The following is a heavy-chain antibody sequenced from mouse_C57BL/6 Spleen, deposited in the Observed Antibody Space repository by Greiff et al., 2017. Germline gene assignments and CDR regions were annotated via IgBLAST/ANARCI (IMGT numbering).Heavy chain of an antibody. CDR3: ARDRGTTVVAPYYFDY. V-gene: IGHV5-4*01. Sequence: EVKLMESGGGLVKPGGSLKLSCAASGFTFSSYAMSWVRQTPEKRLEWVATISDGGSYTYYPDNVKGRFTISRDNAKNNLYLQMSHLKSEDTAMYYCARDRGTTVVAPYYFDYWGQGTTLTVSS. J-gene: IGHJ2*01. D-gene: IGHD1-1*01. CDR2: ISDGGSYT. CDR1: GFTFSSYA.